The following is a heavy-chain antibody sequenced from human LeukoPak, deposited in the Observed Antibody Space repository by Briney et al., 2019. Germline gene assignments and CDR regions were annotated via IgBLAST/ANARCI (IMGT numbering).Heavy chain of an antibody. Sequence: GGSLRLSCAASGFTFSTYTMSWVRQAPGKGLEWVSAIRGRGGSTFYADSVKGRFTISRDNSKNTLYLQMNSLRAEDTAVYYCARDDYGETFDFWGQGTLVTVSS. V-gene: IGHV3-23*01. D-gene: IGHD4-17*01. J-gene: IGHJ4*02. CDR2: IRGRGGST. CDR1: GFTFSTYT. CDR3: ARDDYGETFDF.